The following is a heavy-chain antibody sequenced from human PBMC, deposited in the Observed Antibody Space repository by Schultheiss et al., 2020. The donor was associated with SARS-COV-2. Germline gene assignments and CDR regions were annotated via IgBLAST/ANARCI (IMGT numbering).Heavy chain of an antibody. Sequence: GGSLRLSCAASGFTFSSYAMHWVRQAPGKGLEYVSAISSNGGSTYYANSVKGRFTISRDNSKNTLYLQMGSLRAEDMAVYYCARVDTAMVVFDYWGQGTLVTVSS. V-gene: IGHV3-64*01. CDR3: ARVDTAMVVFDY. J-gene: IGHJ4*02. D-gene: IGHD5-18*01. CDR1: GFTFSSYA. CDR2: ISSNGGST.